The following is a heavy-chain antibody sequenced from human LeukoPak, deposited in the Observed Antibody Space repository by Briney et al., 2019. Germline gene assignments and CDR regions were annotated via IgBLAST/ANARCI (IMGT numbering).Heavy chain of an antibody. J-gene: IGHJ4*02. CDR3: ARALVVPAAIDY. CDR2: IYYSGST. V-gene: IGHV4-61*01. D-gene: IGHD2-2*01. Sequence: SEALSLTCTVSGYSISSGYYWSWIRQPPGKGLEWIGYIYYSGSTNYNPSLKSRVTISVDTSKNQFSLKLSSVTAADTAVYYCARALVVPAAIDYWGQGTLVTVSS. CDR1: GYSISSGYY.